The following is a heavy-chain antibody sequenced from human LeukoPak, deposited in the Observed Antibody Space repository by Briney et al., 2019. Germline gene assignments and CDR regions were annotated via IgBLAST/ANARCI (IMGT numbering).Heavy chain of an antibody. D-gene: IGHD3-22*01. J-gene: IGHJ4*02. CDR2: INHSGST. Sequence: SETLSLTCAVYGGSFSGYYWSWIRQPPGKGLEWIGEINHSGSTNYHPSLKSRVTISVDTSKNQFSLKLSPVTAADTAVYYCARGGYRWSSAYFDYWGQGTLVTVSS. CDR1: GGSFSGYY. V-gene: IGHV4-34*01. CDR3: ARGGYRWSSAYFDY.